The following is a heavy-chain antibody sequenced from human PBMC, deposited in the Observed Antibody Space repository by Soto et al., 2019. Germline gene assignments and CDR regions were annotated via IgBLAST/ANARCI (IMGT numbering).Heavy chain of an antibody. D-gene: IGHD2-21*02. V-gene: IGHV1-69*13. J-gene: IGHJ6*02. CDR3: ARDDATYCGGDCYRYFYYGMDV. Sequence: GASVKVSCKASGGTFSNHAISWVRQAPGQGLEWVGGIIPMFPTADYAQRFQGRVTITADDSTTTDYMELSGLRSEDTAMYYCARDDATYCGGDCYRYFYYGMDVWGQGTTVTVSS. CDR1: GGTFSNHA. CDR2: IIPMFPTA.